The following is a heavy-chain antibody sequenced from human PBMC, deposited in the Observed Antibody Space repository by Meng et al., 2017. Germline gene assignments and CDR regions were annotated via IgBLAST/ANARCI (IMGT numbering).Heavy chain of an antibody. CDR1: GYTCTGYY. Sequence: QVQLVGSGVGVKKPGVSVTVSCKASGYTCTGYYRHRVRPGTGQGLEWMGWLNPTSGGTHYAQKFQGRVTMTRDTSISTAYMELSRLRSDVTAVYYCYGDYSQSPHWGQGTLVTVSS. J-gene: IGHJ4*02. V-gene: IGHV1-2*02. CDR3: YGDYSQSPH. CDR2: LNPTSGGT. D-gene: IGHD4-17*01.